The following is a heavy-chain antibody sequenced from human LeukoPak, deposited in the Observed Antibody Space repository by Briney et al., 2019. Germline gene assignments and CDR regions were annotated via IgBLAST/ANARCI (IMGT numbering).Heavy chain of an antibody. J-gene: IGHJ4*02. V-gene: IGHV4-59*10. CDR2: IYTSGST. CDR3: ARGFRGAVAGLLFDY. Sequence: SETLSLTCAVYGGSFSGYYWSWIRQPAGKGLEWIGRIYTSGSTNYNPSLKSRVTMSVDTSKNQFSLKLSSVTAADTAVYYCARGFRGAVAGLLFDYWGQGTLVTVSS. D-gene: IGHD6-19*01. CDR1: GGSFSGYY.